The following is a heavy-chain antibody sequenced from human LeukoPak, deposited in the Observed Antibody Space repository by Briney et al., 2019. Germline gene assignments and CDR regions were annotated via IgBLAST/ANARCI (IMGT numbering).Heavy chain of an antibody. J-gene: IGHJ4*02. D-gene: IGHD2-15*01. CDR3: ARDLGVCSGGTCYSVDDY. V-gene: IGHV3-7*01. CDR1: GFIVSRYW. CDR2: IKEDGSEK. Sequence: PGGSLRLSCAASGFIVSRYWMSWVRQAPGKGLEWVADIKEDGSEKHCVDSVKGRFTISRDNAENSLYLQMNSLRAEDTAIYYCARDLGVCSGGTCYSVDDYWGQGTLVTVSS.